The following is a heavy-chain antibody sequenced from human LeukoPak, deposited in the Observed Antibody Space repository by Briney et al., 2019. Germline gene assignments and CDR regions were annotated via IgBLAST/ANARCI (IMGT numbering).Heavy chain of an antibody. V-gene: IGHV3-21*01. CDR1: GFTFSSYS. J-gene: IGHJ3*02. CDR3: ARDVGGYDPIMGYDAFDI. CDR2: ISSSSSYI. Sequence: PGGSLRLSCAASGFTFSSYSMNWVRQAPGKGLEWVSSISSSSSYIYYADSVKGRFTISRDNAKNSLYLQMNSLRAEDTAVYYCARDVGGYDPIMGYDAFDIWGQGTMVTVSS. D-gene: IGHD5-12*01.